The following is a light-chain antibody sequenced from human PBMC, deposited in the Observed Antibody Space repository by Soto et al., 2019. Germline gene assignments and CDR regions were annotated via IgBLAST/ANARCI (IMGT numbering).Light chain of an antibody. CDR2: GAS. CDR3: QQYGRSPWT. Sequence: EIVLTQSPGTLSLSPGERATLSCRASQSVSSSYLAWYQQKPGQAPRLLIYGASSRATGIPDRFSGSGSGTDFPLTISRLEPEDFAVYYCQQYGRSPWTFGLGTKVEI. CDR1: QSVSSSY. J-gene: IGKJ1*01. V-gene: IGKV3-20*01.